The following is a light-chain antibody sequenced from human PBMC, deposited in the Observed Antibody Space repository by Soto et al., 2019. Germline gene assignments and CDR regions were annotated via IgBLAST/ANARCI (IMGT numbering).Light chain of an antibody. CDR2: QVS. J-gene: IGLJ1*01. CDR1: SSDVGGYNY. V-gene: IGLV2-8*01. CDR3: GSYAGINNYV. Sequence: QSALTQPPSASGSPGQSITISCTGTSSDVGGYNYVSWYQQHPGKAPKLIIYQVSHRPSGVPDRFSGSKSGNTASLTVSGLQAEDEADYYCGSYAGINNYVFGTGTKVTVL.